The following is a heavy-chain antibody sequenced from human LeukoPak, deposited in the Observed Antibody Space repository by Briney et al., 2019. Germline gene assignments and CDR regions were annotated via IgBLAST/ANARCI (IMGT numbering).Heavy chain of an antibody. CDR2: ISSSSSFI. Sequence: GGSLRLSCAASGFTFSSYSMNWVRQAPGKGLEWVSSISSSSSFIYYADSVKGRFTISRDNAKNSLYLQMNGLRAEDTAVYYCARDRPYSSSSFDYWGQGTLVTVSS. D-gene: IGHD6-6*01. J-gene: IGHJ4*02. CDR1: GFTFSSYS. V-gene: IGHV3-21*01. CDR3: ARDRPYSSSSFDY.